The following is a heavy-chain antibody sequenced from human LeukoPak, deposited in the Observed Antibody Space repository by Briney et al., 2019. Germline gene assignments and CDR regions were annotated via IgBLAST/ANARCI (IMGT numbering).Heavy chain of an antibody. D-gene: IGHD1-7*01. CDR2: IYSGGDT. J-gene: IGHJ5*02. Sequence: PGGSLRLSCAASGFTIGNKYMSWVRQALGKGLEWVSTIYSGGDTYYADSVKGRFTISRDNSKNTLYLQMNSLRAGDTAVYYCARDPRITGTTPWGQGTLVTVSS. CDR1: GFTIGNKY. V-gene: IGHV3-53*01. CDR3: ARDPRITGTTP.